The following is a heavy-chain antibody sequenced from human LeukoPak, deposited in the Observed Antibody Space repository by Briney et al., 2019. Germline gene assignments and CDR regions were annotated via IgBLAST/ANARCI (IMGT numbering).Heavy chain of an antibody. CDR2: ISGSGGST. CDR1: GFTFSSYA. D-gene: IGHD3-3*01. CDR3: ARELRFLEWLSYFDY. Sequence: GGSLRLSCAASGFTFSSYAMSWVRQAPGKGLEWVSAISGSGGSTYYADSVKGRFTISRDNAKNSLYLQMNSLRAEDTAVYYCARELRFLEWLSYFDYWGQGTLVTVSS. J-gene: IGHJ4*02. V-gene: IGHV3-23*01.